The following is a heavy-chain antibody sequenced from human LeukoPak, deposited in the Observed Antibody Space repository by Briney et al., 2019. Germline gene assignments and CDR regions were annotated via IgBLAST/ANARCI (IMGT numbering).Heavy chain of an antibody. CDR3: AKDQIGVLPDAFDI. CDR1: GFTFSSYA. J-gene: IGHJ3*02. D-gene: IGHD3-10*01. V-gene: IGHV3-23*01. Sequence: GGSLRLSCAASGFTFSSYAMSWVRQAPGKGLEWVSAISGNGGGPFYADSVKGRFTISRDNFENMLFLQMNSLRADDAAVYYCAKDQIGVLPDAFDIWGQGTMVSVSS. CDR2: ISGNGGGP.